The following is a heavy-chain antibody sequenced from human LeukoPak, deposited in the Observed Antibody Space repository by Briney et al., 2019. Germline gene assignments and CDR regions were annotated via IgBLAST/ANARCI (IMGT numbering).Heavy chain of an antibody. D-gene: IGHD3-22*01. J-gene: IGHJ4*02. CDR2: ISSSSSYI. CDR1: GFTFSSYS. V-gene: IGHV3-21*01. Sequence: PGGSLRLSCAASGFTFSSYSMNWVRQAPGKGLEWVSSISSSSSYIYYADSVKGRFTISRDNAKNSLYLQMNSLRAEDTAVYYCARDPRYYDSSGHLADYWGQGTLVTVSS. CDR3: ARDPRYYDSSGHLADY.